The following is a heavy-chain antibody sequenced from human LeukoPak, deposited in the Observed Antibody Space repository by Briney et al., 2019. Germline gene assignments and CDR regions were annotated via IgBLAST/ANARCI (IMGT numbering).Heavy chain of an antibody. V-gene: IGHV3-21*01. CDR2: ISSSSSYI. J-gene: IGHJ6*02. CDR1: GFTFSSYS. D-gene: IGHD2-2*01. CDR3: ARDQGTYCSSTSCYGMDV. Sequence: GGSLRLSCAASGFTFSSYSMNWVRQAPGKGLEWVSPISSSSSYIYYADSVKGRFTISRDNAKNSLYLQMNSLRAEDTAVYYCARDQGTYCSSTSCYGMDVWGQGTTVTVSS.